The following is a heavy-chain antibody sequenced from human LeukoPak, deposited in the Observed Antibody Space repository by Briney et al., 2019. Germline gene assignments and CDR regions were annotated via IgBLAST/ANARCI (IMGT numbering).Heavy chain of an antibody. V-gene: IGHV4-59*08. Sequence: SETLSLTCAVSGGSISSFYWSCIRQPPGKGLEWIGYVFYTGDTNSNPSLKSRVTMSLDTSKNQLSLRLTSVTAADTAVYYCAKGYYSLRPEYFQHWGQGTLVTVSS. CDR2: VFYTGDT. CDR3: AKGYYSLRPEYFQH. J-gene: IGHJ1*01. D-gene: IGHD3-22*01. CDR1: GGSISSFY.